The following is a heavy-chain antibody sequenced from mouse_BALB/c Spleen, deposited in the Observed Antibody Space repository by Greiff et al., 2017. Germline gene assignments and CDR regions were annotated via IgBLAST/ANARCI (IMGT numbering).Heavy chain of an antibody. J-gene: IGHJ1*01. CDR1: GYNFPSYW. CDR2: INPSNGRT. D-gene: IGHD1-1*01. V-gene: IGHV1S81*02. Sequence: QVQLQQSGAELVKPGASVKLSCKASGYNFPSYWMHWVKQRPGQGLEWIGAINPSNGRTNYNEKFKSKATLTVDKSSSTAYMQLSSLTSEDSAFYYCARWVYYYGSGYFDVWGAGTTVTVSS. CDR3: ARWVYYYGSGYFDV.